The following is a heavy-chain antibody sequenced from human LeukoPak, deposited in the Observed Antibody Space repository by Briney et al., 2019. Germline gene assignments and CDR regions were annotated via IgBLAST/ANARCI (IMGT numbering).Heavy chain of an antibody. D-gene: IGHD1-1*01. J-gene: IGHJ5*02. CDR1: GGSISSGGYS. Sequence: PSETLPLTCAVSGGSISSGGYSWSWIRQPPGKGLEWIGYIYHSGSTYYNPSLKSRVTISVDRSKNQFSLKLSSVTAADTAVYYCARASFTGTGWFDPWGQGTLVTVSS. CDR2: IYHSGST. V-gene: IGHV4-30-2*01. CDR3: ARASFTGTGWFDP.